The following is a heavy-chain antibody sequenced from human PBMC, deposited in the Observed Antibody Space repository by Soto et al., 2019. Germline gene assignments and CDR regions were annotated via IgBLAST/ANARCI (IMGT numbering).Heavy chain of an antibody. CDR2: IYHSGST. V-gene: IGHV4-30-2*01. CDR3: ASGGGGYYDFWSGYYSFDY. J-gene: IGHJ4*02. CDR1: GGSISSGGYS. Sequence: SETLSLTCAVSGGSISSGGYSWSWIRQPPGKGLEWIGYIYHSGSTYYNPSLKSRVTISVDRSKNQFSLKLSSVTAADTAVYYCASGGGGYYDFWSGYYSFDYWGQGTLVTVSS. D-gene: IGHD3-3*01.